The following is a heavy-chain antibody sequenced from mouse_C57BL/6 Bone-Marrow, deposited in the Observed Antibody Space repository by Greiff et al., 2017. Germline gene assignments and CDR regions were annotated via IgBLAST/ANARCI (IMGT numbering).Heavy chain of an antibody. J-gene: IGHJ3*01. Sequence: QVQLQQPGAELVMPGASVKLSCKASGYTFTSYWMHWVKQRPGQGLEWIGEIDPSDSYTNYNQTFKGKSTLTVDKSSSTAYMQLSSLTSEDSAVYYCARDYGNSAWFAYWGQGTLVTVSA. D-gene: IGHD2-1*01. V-gene: IGHV1-69*01. CDR3: ARDYGNSAWFAY. CDR1: GYTFTSYW. CDR2: IDPSDSYT.